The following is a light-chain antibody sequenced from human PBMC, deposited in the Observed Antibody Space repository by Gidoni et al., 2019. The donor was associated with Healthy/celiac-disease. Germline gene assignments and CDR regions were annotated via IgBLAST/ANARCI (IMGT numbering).Light chain of an antibody. CDR1: QSLVYSDGNTY. CDR3: MQGTPHMCS. J-gene: IGKJ2*04. V-gene: IGKV2-30*01. Sequence: DVELSQSPLPLPVTLGQPASISCRPSQSLVYSDGNTYLNWFQHRPCQSPRRLIYKVSNRDSGVPDRCSGSGSGTDFTLKISRVEAEDVGVYYCMQGTPHMCSFGQGTKLEIK. CDR2: KVS.